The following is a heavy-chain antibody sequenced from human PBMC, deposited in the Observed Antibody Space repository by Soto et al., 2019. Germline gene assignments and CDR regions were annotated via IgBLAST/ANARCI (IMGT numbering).Heavy chain of an antibody. CDR2: ISGSSSSI. CDR1: GFTFSSYW. D-gene: IGHD3-10*01. V-gene: IGHV3-48*02. J-gene: IGHJ4*02. CDR3: ALLSMVRGVL. Sequence: PGGSLRLSCAASGFTFSSYWMSWVRQAPGKGLEWVSSISGSSSSIYYADSVKGRFTISRDNAKNSLYLQMNSLRDEDTAVYYCALLSMVRGVLWGQGTLVTVSS.